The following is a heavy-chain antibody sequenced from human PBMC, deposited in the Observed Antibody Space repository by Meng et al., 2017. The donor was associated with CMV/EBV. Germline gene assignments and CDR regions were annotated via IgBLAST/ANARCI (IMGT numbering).Heavy chain of an antibody. V-gene: IGHV3-21*01. D-gene: IGHD3-3*01. Sequence: EVQLVESGGXLVKPGVSLXRSCSASGFTFSSYSMNWVRQAPGKGLEWVSSISSSSSYIYYADSVKGRFTISRDNAKNSLYLQMNSLRAEDTAVYYCARSPHWNYDFWSGYMDWGQGSLGTVSS. CDR3: ARSPHWNYDFWSGYMD. CDR1: GFTFSSYS. J-gene: IGHJ4*02. CDR2: ISSSSSYI.